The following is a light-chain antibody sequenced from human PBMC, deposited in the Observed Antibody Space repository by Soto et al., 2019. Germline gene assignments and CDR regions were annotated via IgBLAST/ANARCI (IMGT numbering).Light chain of an antibody. CDR1: SSNIGAGYD. CDR3: QSYDSSLSGSNYV. V-gene: IGLV1-40*01. J-gene: IGLJ1*01. Sequence: QSVLSQPPSVSGAPGQRVTISCTGSSSNIGAGYDVHWYQQLPGTAPKLLIYGNSNRPSGVPDRFSGSKSGTSASLAITGLQAEDEADYYCQSYDSSLSGSNYVFGTGNKVTGL. CDR2: GNS.